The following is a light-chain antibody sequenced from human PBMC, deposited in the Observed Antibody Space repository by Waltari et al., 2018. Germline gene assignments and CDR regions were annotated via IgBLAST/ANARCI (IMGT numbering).Light chain of an antibody. CDR2: GAS. CDR1: QNIGKF. V-gene: IGKV1-39*01. CDR3: QQSSITPPYS. J-gene: IGKJ2*01. Sequence: DIQMTQSPSSLSASVGDRVTITCRASQNIGKFLNWYQHKPGKAPNLLIYGASTLQGGVPSRFSGSGSGTECTLTISSLQPEDFATYYCQQSSITPPYSFGQGTKLEIK.